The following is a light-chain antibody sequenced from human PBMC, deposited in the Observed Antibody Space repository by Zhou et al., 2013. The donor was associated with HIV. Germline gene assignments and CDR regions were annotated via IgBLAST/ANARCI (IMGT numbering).Light chain of an antibody. CDR3: QQYHNSSWT. J-gene: IGKJ1*01. CDR1: QTISSY. V-gene: IGKV1-39*01. CDR2: GSS. Sequence: DIQMTQSPSSLSASVGDRVTITCRASQTISSYLNWYQHKPGKAPKLLIYGSSSLQSGVPSRFSGSGSGTDFTLTISSLRPDDFATYYCQQYHNSSWTFGQGTKVEVK.